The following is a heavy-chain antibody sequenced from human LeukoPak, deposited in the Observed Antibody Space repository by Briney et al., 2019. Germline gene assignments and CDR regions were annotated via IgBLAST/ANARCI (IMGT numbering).Heavy chain of an antibody. D-gene: IGHD3-22*01. CDR1: GYTFTSYG. J-gene: IGHJ4*02. V-gene: IGHV1-18*01. Sequence: ASVKVSCKASGYTFTSYGINWVRQAPGQGLEWMGWISAYNGDTNYAQKLQGRVTMTTDTSTSTAYMELRSLRSDDTAVYYCARDLGYYYDSSGYCLDYWGQGALVTVSS. CDR3: ARDLGYYYDSSGYCLDY. CDR2: ISAYNGDT.